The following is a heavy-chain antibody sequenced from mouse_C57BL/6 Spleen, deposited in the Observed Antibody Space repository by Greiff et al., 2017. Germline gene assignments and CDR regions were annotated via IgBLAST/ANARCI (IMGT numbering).Heavy chain of an antibody. CDR1: GFNINDSW. Sequence: VQLQQSGAELVRPGASVKLSCTASGFNINDSWMHWVKQRPEQGLEWIGRIDPEDGDTEYDSKFQGKATMTADTSSNTAYLQLSSLTSEDTAVYFCTTAAFVGPCFDYWGQGTTLTVSS. CDR3: TTAAFVGPCFDY. V-gene: IGHV14-1*01. CDR2: IDPEDGDT. J-gene: IGHJ2*01.